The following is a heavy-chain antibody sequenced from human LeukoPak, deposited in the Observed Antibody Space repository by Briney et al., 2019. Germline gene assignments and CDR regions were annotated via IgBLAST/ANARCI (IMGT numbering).Heavy chain of an antibody. Sequence: GGSLRLSCAASGFTSSSYWMNWVRQAPGKGLEWVAIIKQDGSQKYYVDSVKGRFTISTDTAKHSLYLLMNSLSAEDTAVYYCARASLSSLLTFDYWGQGTLVTVSS. CDR1: GFTSSSYW. CDR3: ARASLSSLLTFDY. CDR2: IKQDGSQK. V-gene: IGHV3-7*01. D-gene: IGHD2-15*01. J-gene: IGHJ4*02.